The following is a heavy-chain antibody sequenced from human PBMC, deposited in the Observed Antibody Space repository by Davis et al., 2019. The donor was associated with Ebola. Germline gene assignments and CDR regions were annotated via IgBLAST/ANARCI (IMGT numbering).Heavy chain of an antibody. CDR1: GFTFDDYA. Sequence: PGGSLRLSCVASGFTFDDYAMHWVRQAPGKGLEWVSGITWNSGRLDYADSVRGRFSISRDNAKNSVYLQMTNLRGEDTAVYSCVGGRGWLPEYWGQGTLVAVSS. V-gene: IGHV3-9*01. CDR3: VGGRGWLPEY. D-gene: IGHD1-26*01. CDR2: ITWNSGRL. J-gene: IGHJ4*02.